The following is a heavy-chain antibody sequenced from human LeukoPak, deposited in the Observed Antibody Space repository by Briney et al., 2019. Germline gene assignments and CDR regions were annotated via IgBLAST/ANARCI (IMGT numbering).Heavy chain of an antibody. CDR2: IYYSGST. D-gene: IGHD6-13*01. CDR3: AREVVAAAGTVDY. Sequence: SETLSLTCTVSGGSISTSSYSWGWIRQPPGKGLEWIGSIYYSGSTYYNPSLKSRVTISLDTSKNQFSLKLSSVTAADTAVYYCAREVVAAAGTVDYWGQGTPVTVSS. CDR1: GGSISTSSYS. V-gene: IGHV4-39*07. J-gene: IGHJ4*02.